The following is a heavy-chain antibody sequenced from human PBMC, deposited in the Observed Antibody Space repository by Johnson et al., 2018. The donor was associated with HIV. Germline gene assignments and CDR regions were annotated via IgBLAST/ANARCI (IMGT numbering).Heavy chain of an antibody. CDR1: GFTVSSNY. CDR3: ATEVTPGAFTMIEVVGAFDI. J-gene: IGHJ3*02. CDR2: IYGGGTT. V-gene: IGHV3-66*03. D-gene: IGHD3-22*01. Sequence: VQLVESGGGLIQPGGSLRLSCAASGFTVSSNYMSWVRQTPGKGLEWVSVIYGGGTTYYADSVKGRFTISSDNSKNTLYLQMNSLRAEDTAVYYCATEVTPGAFTMIEVVGAFDIWGQGTMVTVSS.